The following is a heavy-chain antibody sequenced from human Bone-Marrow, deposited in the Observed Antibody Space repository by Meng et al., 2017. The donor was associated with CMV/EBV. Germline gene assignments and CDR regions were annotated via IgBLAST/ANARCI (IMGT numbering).Heavy chain of an antibody. CDR1: GGSISSYY. CDR2: VSYNGGT. CDR3: ARERIPAALNAFDI. J-gene: IGHJ3*02. Sequence: SETLSLTCTVSGGSISSYYWHWIRQPPGRGLEWIGYVSYNGGTNYNPSLKSRVTISGDTSKNQFSLKLSSVTAADTAVYYCARERIPAALNAFDIWGQGTMVTVSS. V-gene: IGHV4-59*01. D-gene: IGHD2-2*01.